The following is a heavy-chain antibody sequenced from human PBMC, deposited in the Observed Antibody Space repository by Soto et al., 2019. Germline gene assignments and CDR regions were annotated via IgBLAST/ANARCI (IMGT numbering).Heavy chain of an antibody. J-gene: IGHJ4*02. CDR3: ASVIAVAGLDY. V-gene: IGHV3-33*01. D-gene: IGHD6-19*01. Sequence: GGSLRLSCAASGFTFSSYGMHCVRQAPGKGLEWVAVIWYDGSNKYYADSVKGRFTISRDNSKKTLYLQMNSLRADDTAVYYCASVIAVAGLDYWGQGTLVTVSS. CDR2: IWYDGSNK. CDR1: GFTFSSYG.